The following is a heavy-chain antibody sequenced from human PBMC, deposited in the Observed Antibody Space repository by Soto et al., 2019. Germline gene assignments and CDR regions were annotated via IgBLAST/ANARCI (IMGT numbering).Heavy chain of an antibody. Sequence: QVQLVQSGAEVKKPGSSVKVSCKASGGTFSSYAISWVRQAPGQGLEWMGGIIPISGTANYAQTFQGRVTITADESTSTAYLELSSLRSEDTAVYYCARSQGSSTSLEIYYYYYYGMDGWGQGTTVTVSS. CDR3: ARSQGSSTSLEIYYYYYYGMDG. CDR1: GGTFSSYA. CDR2: IIPISGTA. V-gene: IGHV1-69*01. D-gene: IGHD2-2*01. J-gene: IGHJ6*02.